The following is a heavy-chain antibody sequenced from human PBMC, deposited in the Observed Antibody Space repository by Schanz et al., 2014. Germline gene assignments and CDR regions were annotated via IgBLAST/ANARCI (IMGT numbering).Heavy chain of an antibody. CDR2: IGNGGVTI. CDR3: ANNWNLDY. CDR1: GFPFSDYF. Sequence: VHLVESGGGLVQPGGSLRLSCAASGFPFSDYFRAWIRQPPGRGLEWVSYIGNGGVTIYYADSVKGRFTISRDNSKNSLYLQMNSLRAEDAAVYYCANNWNLDYWGQGTLXTVSS. J-gene: IGHJ4*02. V-gene: IGHV3-11*01. D-gene: IGHD1-20*01.